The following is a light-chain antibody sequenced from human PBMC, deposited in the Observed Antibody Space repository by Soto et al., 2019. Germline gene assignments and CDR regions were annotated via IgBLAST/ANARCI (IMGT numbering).Light chain of an antibody. CDR2: KAS. Sequence: IQMTQSPSTLSASVGDRVTITCRASQSISSWLAWYQQKPGKAPKLLIYKASTLKSGVPSRFSGSGSGTEFTLTISSLQPEDFAAYYCQQYNSYSTFGQGTKVDIK. CDR1: QSISSW. J-gene: IGKJ1*01. CDR3: QQYNSYST. V-gene: IGKV1-5*03.